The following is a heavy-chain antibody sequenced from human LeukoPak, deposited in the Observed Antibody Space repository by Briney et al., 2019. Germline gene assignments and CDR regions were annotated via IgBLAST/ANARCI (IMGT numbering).Heavy chain of an antibody. CDR3: ARDEGPRSDAFDI. CDR2: IYYSGST. CDR1: GRSISSYY. J-gene: IGHJ3*02. V-gene: IGHV4-59*01. Sequence: SDPLSLTCTLSGRSISSYYSSWIRQLPGKGLEWIGYIYYSGSTNYNPSLKSRVTISVDTSKNQFSLKLSSVTAADTAVYYCARDEGPRSDAFDIWGQGTMVTVSS.